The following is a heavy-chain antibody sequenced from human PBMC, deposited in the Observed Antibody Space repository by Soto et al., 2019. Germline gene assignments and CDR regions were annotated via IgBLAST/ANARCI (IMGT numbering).Heavy chain of an antibody. D-gene: IGHD3-10*01. Sequence: EVQLVESGGGLVQPGGSLRLSCAASGFTFSSYWMHWVRQAPGKGLVWVSRIKTDGSSTNYADSVKGRFTIYRDNAKNTVYLQMNSLRAEDTAVFYCARGVRGHYGFDVWGQGTVVTVSS. V-gene: IGHV3-74*01. J-gene: IGHJ3*01. CDR3: ARGVRGHYGFDV. CDR2: IKTDGSST. CDR1: GFTFSSYW.